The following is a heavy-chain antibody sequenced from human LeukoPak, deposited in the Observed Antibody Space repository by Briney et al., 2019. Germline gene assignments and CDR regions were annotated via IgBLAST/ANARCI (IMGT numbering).Heavy chain of an antibody. D-gene: IGHD2-15*01. CDR3: ARVEVGAANRQWYGMDV. CDR2: VDYRGNT. CDR1: GGSISSYY. V-gene: IGHV4-59*01. J-gene: IGHJ6*02. Sequence: SETLSLTYTISGGSISSYYWSWLRQPPGKGLEWIGYVDYRGNTNYNPSLKSRVTISIDTSKSLFSLKLNSVTAADTAVYYCARVEVGAANRQWYGMDVWGQGTTVTVSS.